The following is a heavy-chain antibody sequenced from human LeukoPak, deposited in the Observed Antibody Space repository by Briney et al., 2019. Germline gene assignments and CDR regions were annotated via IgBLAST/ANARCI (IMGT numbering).Heavy chain of an antibody. D-gene: IGHD2-21*02. Sequence: GGSLRLSCAASGFTVSSNYMSWVRQAPGKGLEWVSVIYSGGSTYYADSVKGRFTISRDNSKNTLYLQMNSLRADDTAVYYCARGTIEFADCDSLTCYSIPGNWFDPWGQGTLVTVSS. J-gene: IGHJ5*02. CDR2: IYSGGST. CDR1: GFTVSSNY. CDR3: ARGTIEFADCDSLTCYSIPGNWFDP. V-gene: IGHV3-53*01.